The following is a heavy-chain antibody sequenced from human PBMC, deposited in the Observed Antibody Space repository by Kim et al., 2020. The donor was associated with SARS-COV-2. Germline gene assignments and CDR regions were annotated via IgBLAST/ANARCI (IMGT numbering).Heavy chain of an antibody. V-gene: IGHV1-69*02. Sequence: FQGRVTITADKSTSTAYMELSSLRSEDTAVYYCATSYYYDSSGYPLDFDYWGQGTLVTVSS. J-gene: IGHJ4*02. CDR3: ATSYYYDSSGYPLDFDY. D-gene: IGHD3-22*01.